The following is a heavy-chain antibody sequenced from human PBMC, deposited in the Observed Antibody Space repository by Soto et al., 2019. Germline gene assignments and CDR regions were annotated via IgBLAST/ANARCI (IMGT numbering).Heavy chain of an antibody. CDR1: GFTFSSYW. Sequence: GGSLRLSCAASGFTFSSYWMSWVRQAPGKGLEWVANIKQDGSEKHYVDSVKGRFTIARDNSKSTVYLELNNLSAEDTAVYHCAKNQGVELVPLATVDWFDPWGQGSVVTVSS. J-gene: IGHJ5*02. V-gene: IGHV3-7*03. D-gene: IGHD1-26*01. CDR3: AKNQGVELVPLATVDWFDP. CDR2: IKQDGSEK.